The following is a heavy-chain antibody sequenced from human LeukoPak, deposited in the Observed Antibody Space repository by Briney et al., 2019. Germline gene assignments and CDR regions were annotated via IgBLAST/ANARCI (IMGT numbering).Heavy chain of an antibody. CDR2: IYYSGST. CDR1: GGSISSYY. CDR3: ARGRIMITFGGVIDPGHFDY. Sequence: KPSETLSLTCTVSGGSISSYYWSWIRQPPGKGLEWIGYIYYSGSTNYNPSLKSRVTISVDTSKNQFSLKLSSVTAADTAVYYCARGRIMITFGGVIDPGHFDYWGQGTLVTVSS. V-gene: IGHV4-59*01. J-gene: IGHJ4*02. D-gene: IGHD3-16*02.